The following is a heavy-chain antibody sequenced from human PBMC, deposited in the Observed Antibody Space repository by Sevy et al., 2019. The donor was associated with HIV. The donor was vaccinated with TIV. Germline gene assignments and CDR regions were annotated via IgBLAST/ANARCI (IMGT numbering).Heavy chain of an antibody. D-gene: IGHD3-22*01. Sequence: SETLSLTCAVSGGSISSGGYSWSWIRQPPGKGLEWIGYIYHSGSTYYNPSLKSRVTISVDRSKNQCSLKLSSVTAADTAVYDWASVDYDSSGYYAQNAFDIWGQGTMVTVSS. CDR3: ASVDYDSSGYYAQNAFDI. CDR2: IYHSGST. J-gene: IGHJ3*02. V-gene: IGHV4-30-2*01. CDR1: GGSISSGGYS.